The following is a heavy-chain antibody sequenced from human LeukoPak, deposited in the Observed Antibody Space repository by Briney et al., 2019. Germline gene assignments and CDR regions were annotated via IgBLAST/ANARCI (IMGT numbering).Heavy chain of an antibody. D-gene: IGHD3-22*01. V-gene: IGHV3-74*03. CDR3: ARTRYDSPTLCY. Sequence: GGSLRLSCAASGVTFSGYWMHWVRQGPGKGLVWVSGIRSDGRITMYADSVKGPLTISRDNAKNTLYLQMNSLRAEDTAVYFCARTRYDSPTLCYWGQGTLVTVSS. CDR1: GVTFSGYW. J-gene: IGHJ4*02. CDR2: IRSDGRIT.